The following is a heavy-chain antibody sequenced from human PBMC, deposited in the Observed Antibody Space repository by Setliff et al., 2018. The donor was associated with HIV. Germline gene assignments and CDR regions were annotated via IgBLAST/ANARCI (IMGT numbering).Heavy chain of an antibody. V-gene: IGHV1-8*01. CDR3: ARGSYSSSWYGYYYYYGMDV. D-gene: IGHD6-13*01. CDR1: GYTFTSYD. Sequence: ASVKVSCKASGYTFTSYDINWVRQATGQGLEWRGWMNPNSGNTGYAQKFQGRVTMTRNTSISTAYMELSSLRSEDTAVYYCARGSYSSSWYGYYYYYGMDVCGQGTTVTVSS. J-gene: IGHJ6*02. CDR2: MNPNSGNT.